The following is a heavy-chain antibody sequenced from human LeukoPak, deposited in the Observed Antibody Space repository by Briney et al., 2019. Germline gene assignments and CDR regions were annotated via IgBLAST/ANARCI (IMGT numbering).Heavy chain of an antibody. CDR3: ARFQDSDKLRYYYQYGMDV. CDR1: GYIFASYR. CDR2: ISGYNGDT. J-gene: IGHJ6*02. V-gene: IGHV1-18*01. D-gene: IGHD1-26*01. Sequence: ASVTVSCRASGYIFASYRISWVRQAPGQGLEWMGWISGYNGDTNYAQKLQGRVTMTTDTSTSTAYMELRSLRSDDTAVYYCARFQDSDKLRYYYQYGMDVWGQGTTVTVSS.